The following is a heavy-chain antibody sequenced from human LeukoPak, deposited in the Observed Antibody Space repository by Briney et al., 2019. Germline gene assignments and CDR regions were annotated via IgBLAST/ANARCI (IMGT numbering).Heavy chain of an antibody. V-gene: IGHV4-39*07. CDR1: GGSISSSSYY. CDR2: IYYSGST. Sequence: SETLSLTCTVSGGSISSSSYYWGWIRQPPGKGLEWIGSIYYSGSTYYNPSLKSRVTISVDTSKNQFSLKLSSVTAADTAVYCCARESSGSYSLDYWGQGTLVTVSS. CDR3: ARESSGSYSLDY. J-gene: IGHJ4*02. D-gene: IGHD1-26*01.